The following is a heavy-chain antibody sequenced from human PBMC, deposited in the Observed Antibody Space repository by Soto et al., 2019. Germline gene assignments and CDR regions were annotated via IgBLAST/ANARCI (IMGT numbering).Heavy chain of an antibody. J-gene: IGHJ6*02. CDR2: ISSSSSYT. D-gene: IGHD3-22*01. CDR3: ARAGSIVGYYYGMDV. V-gene: IGHV3-11*06. Sequence: PVGSLRLSCAASGFTFSDYYMSWIRQAPGKGLEWVSYISSSSSYTNYADSVKGRFTISRDNAKNSLYLQMNSLRAEDTAVYYCARAGSIVGYYYGMDVWGQGTTVTVS. CDR1: GFTFSDYY.